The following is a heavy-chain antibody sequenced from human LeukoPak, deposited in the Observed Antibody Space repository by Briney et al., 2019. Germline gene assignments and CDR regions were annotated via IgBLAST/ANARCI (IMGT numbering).Heavy chain of an antibody. CDR2: ISSNGGYT. CDR3: AKGNIVVVTAILAFDI. V-gene: IGHV3-23*01. J-gene: IGHJ3*02. Sequence: GGSLRLSCAASGFTFSSSAMSWVRRAPGKGLEWVSAISSNGGYTYYADSVKGRFTISRDNSKNTLYLQMNSLRAEDTAVHYCAKGNIVVVTAILAFDIWGQGTMVTVSS. D-gene: IGHD2-21*02. CDR1: GFTFSSSA.